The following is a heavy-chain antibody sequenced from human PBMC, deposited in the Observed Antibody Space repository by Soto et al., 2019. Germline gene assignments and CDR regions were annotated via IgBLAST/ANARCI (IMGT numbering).Heavy chain of an antibody. J-gene: IGHJ6*02. CDR2: IIPIFGTA. Sequence: SVKVSCKASGGTFSSYAISWVRQAPGQGLEWMGGIIPIFGTANYAQKFQGRVTITADESTSTAYMELSSLRSEDTAVYYCARARWGIAVAGNNYYDGMDVWGQGTTVTVSS. V-gene: IGHV1-69*13. CDR1: GGTFSSYA. D-gene: IGHD6-19*01. CDR3: ARARWGIAVAGNNYYDGMDV.